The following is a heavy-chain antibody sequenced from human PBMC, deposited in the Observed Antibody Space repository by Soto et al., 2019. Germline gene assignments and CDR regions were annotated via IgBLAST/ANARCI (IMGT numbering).Heavy chain of an antibody. CDR2: IYYSGST. V-gene: IGHV4-39*07. D-gene: IGHD2-2*01. J-gene: IGHJ5*02. CDR1: GGSISSSSYY. CDR3: ARGGDIVVVPAAIRFDP. Sequence: SETLSLTCTVSGGSISSSSYYWGWIRQPPGKGLEWIGSIYYSGSTYYNPSLKSRVTISVDTSKNQFSLKLSSVTAADTAVYYCARGGDIVVVPAAIRFDPWGQGPLVTVSS.